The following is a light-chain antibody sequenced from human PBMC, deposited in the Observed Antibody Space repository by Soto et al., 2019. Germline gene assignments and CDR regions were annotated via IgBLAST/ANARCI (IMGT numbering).Light chain of an antibody. Sequence: DIIMTQSPESLAVSLGERATINCKSSQSLLYRSKNKDDLAWYQQKPGQPPRLLIYWASTRESGVSDRFSGSGSGTDFTLTVTSVQAEDVAVYYCQQYFHTPWTFRQGPKVEIK. CDR3: QQYFHTPWT. CDR2: WAS. CDR1: QSLLYRSKNKDD. V-gene: IGKV4-1*01. J-gene: IGKJ1*01.